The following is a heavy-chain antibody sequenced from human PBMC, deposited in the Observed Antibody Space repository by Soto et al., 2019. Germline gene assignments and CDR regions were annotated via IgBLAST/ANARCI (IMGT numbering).Heavy chain of an antibody. CDR1: GGSISSGGYY. Sequence: QVQLQESGPGLVKPSQTLSLTCTVSGGSISSGGYYWSWIRQHPGKGLEWIGYIYYSGSTYYNPSLKSRVTISVNTSKNQFSLKLSSVTAADTAVYYCARFATGGYGDRIGVYWGQGTLVTVSS. CDR2: IYYSGST. J-gene: IGHJ4*02. D-gene: IGHD4-17*01. CDR3: ARFATGGYGDRIGVY. V-gene: IGHV4-31*03.